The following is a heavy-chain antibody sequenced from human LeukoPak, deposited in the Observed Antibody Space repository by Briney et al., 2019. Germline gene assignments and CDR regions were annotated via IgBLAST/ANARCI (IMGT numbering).Heavy chain of an antibody. J-gene: IGHJ4*02. D-gene: IGHD3-22*01. V-gene: IGHV3-30*03. CDR1: GFTFSSYD. Sequence: PGGSLRLSCAASGFTFSSYDMHWVRQAPGKGLEWVAVISYDGSNKYYADSVKGRFTISRDNSKNTLYLQMNSLRAEDTAVYYCARDKGSGYYQGYFDYWGQGTLLTVSS. CDR2: ISYDGSNK. CDR3: ARDKGSGYYQGYFDY.